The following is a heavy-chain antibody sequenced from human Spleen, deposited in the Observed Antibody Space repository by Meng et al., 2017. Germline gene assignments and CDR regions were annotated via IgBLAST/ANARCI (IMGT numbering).Heavy chain of an antibody. Sequence: GESLKISCVASGFTFSRYWMRWVRQAPGKGLEWVANMNQDGSEKYYLDSVKGRFTISRDNAKNSLYVQMNGLRAEDTAVYYCARDGVTAAEDYGGQGIL. CDR1: GFTFSRYW. CDR2: MNQDGSEK. D-gene: IGHD6-13*01. CDR3: ARDGVTAAEDY. V-gene: IGHV3-7*01. J-gene: IGHJ4*02.